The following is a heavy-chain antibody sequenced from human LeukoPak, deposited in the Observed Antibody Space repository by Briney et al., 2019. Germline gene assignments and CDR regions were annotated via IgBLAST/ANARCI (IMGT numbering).Heavy chain of an antibody. CDR3: ARSRGWLQSHPLGY. CDR2: IYSGGST. Sequence: GGSLRLSCAASGFTVSSNYMSWVRQAPGKGLEWVSVIYSGGSTYYADSVKGRFTISRDNSKNTLYLQMNSLRAEDTAVYYCARSRGWLQSHPLGYWGQGALVTVSS. D-gene: IGHD5-24*01. J-gene: IGHJ4*02. V-gene: IGHV3-66*01. CDR1: GFTVSSNY.